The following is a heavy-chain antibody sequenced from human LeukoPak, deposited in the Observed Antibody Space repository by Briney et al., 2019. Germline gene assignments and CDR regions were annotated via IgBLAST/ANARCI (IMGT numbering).Heavy chain of an antibody. V-gene: IGHV3-30*04. D-gene: IGHD3/OR15-3a*01. Sequence: PGGSLRLSCAASGFTFSSYAMHWVRQAPGKGLEWVAVISYDGSNKYYADSVKGRFTISRDNSKSTLYLQMNSLRAEDTAVYYCARGLYYFDYWGQGTLVTVSS. CDR3: ARGLYYFDY. J-gene: IGHJ4*02. CDR2: ISYDGSNK. CDR1: GFTFSSYA.